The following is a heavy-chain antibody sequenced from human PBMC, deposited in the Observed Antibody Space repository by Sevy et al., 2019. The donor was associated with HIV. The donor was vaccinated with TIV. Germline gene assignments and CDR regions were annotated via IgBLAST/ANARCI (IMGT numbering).Heavy chain of an antibody. Sequence: GGSLRLSCAASGFTFSSYWMSWVRQAPGKGLEWVANIKQDGSEKYYVDSVKGRFTTSRDNAKNSLYLQMNSLRAEDTAVYYCARGVGRQQQPAGRLYFDYWGQGTLVTVSS. CDR3: ARGVGRQQQPAGRLYFDY. J-gene: IGHJ4*02. D-gene: IGHD6-13*01. CDR1: GFTFSSYW. V-gene: IGHV3-7*03. CDR2: IKQDGSEK.